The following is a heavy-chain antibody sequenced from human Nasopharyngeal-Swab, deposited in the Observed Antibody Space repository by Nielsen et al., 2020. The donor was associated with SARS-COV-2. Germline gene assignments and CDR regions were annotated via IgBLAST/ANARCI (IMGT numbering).Heavy chain of an antibody. CDR2: IIPMFGTT. J-gene: IGHJ4*02. CDR3: ARAESGASLATLSYFDY. V-gene: IGHV1-69*05. Sequence: SVKVSCKASGGTLSRYPVSWVRQAPGQGLEWMGGIIPMFGTTNFAQKFQDRVTITTDESTTTVYMEWSSLRSDDTAMYYCARAESGASLATLSYFDYWGQGTLVTVSS. CDR1: GGTLSRYP. D-gene: IGHD2-15*01.